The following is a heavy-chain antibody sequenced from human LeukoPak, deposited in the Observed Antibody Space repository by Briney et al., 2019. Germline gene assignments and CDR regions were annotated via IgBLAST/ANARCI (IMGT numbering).Heavy chain of an antibody. CDR1: GFTVSGNY. D-gene: IGHD2-15*01. CDR2: IYSGSTT. V-gene: IGHV3-53*05. J-gene: IGHJ4*02. CDR3: AKNRASAPATPFDY. Sequence: GGSLRLSCAVSGFTVSGNYMSWVRQAPGKGLEWVSLIYSGSTTYYADSVKGRFTISRDNSKNTLYLQMNSLRAEDTAVYYCAKNRASAPATPFDYWGQGTLATVSS.